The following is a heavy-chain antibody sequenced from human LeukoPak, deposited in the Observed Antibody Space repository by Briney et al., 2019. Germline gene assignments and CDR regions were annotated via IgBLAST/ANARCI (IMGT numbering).Heavy chain of an antibody. CDR1: VFTLSNYW. J-gene: IGHJ4*02. D-gene: IGHD6-13*01. CDR3: ASASSHRIAAGGDY. V-gene: IGHV3-74*01. Sequence: PGGSLRLSCAASVFTLSNYWMHGVRHAPGKGLVWVSRINSDGRSRNYADSVKGRFTISRDNAKNTLYLQMNSLRAEDTAVYYCASASSHRIAAGGDYWGQGTLVTVSS. CDR2: INSDGRSR.